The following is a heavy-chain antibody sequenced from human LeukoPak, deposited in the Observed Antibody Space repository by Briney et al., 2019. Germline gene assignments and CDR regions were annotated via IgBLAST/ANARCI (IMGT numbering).Heavy chain of an antibody. V-gene: IGHV4-39*01. CDR3: ARHGSVAGTSSFDY. CDR2: IYYSGST. CDR1: GGSISSSSYY. D-gene: IGHD6-19*01. Sequence: SETLSLTCTVSGGSISSSSYYWGWIRQPPGKGLEWIGSIYYSGSTYYNPSLKSRVTISVDTSKNQFSLKLSSVTAADTAVYYCARHGSVAGTSSFDYWGQGTLVTVSS. J-gene: IGHJ4*02.